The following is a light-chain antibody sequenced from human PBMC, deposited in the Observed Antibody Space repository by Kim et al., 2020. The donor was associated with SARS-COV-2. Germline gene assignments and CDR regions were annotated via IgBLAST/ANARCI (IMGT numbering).Light chain of an antibody. Sequence: VSPGARATRTCRASQSVSSSLAWYQQKPGQAPILLIYGASTRATGIPATFSGSGSGTEFTLTISSLQSEDFAVYYCHQYYKWPLTFGGGTKVDIK. V-gene: IGKV3-15*01. J-gene: IGKJ4*01. CDR1: QSVSSS. CDR3: HQYYKWPLT. CDR2: GAS.